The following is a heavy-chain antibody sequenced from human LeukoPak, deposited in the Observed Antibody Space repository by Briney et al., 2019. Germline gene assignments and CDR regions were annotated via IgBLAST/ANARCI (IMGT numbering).Heavy chain of an antibody. CDR1: GFTFDDYG. J-gene: IGHJ4*02. Sequence: GGSLRLSCAASGFTFDDYGMSWVRQAPGKGLEWVANIKHDESEKNYLDSVKGRFTISRDNAQNSLYLQMNGLRVEDTAVYYCTRRLDDWGQGTLVTVSP. D-gene: IGHD3-16*01. CDR2: IKHDESEK. V-gene: IGHV3-7*01. CDR3: TRRLDD.